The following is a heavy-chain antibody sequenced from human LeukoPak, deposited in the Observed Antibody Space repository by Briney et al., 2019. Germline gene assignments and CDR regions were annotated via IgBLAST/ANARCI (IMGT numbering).Heavy chain of an antibody. D-gene: IGHD5-24*01. CDR2: VYYSGST. CDR3: AKDLDGNGDWFDA. Sequence: SETLSLTCTVSGVSISEYYWSWIRQPPGKGLEWIGEVYYSGSTHYNPSLKSRVTISVDTYKNQLSLRVRAVSSADRAVYYCAKDLDGNGDWFDAWGKGTPVTVSS. J-gene: IGHJ5*02. V-gene: IGHV4-59*12. CDR1: GVSISEYY.